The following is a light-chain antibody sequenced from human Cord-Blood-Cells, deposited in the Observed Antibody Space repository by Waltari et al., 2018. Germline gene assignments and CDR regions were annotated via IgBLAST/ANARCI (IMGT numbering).Light chain of an antibody. CDR3: AAWDDSLSGYV. CDR2: RNN. V-gene: IGLV1-47*01. CDR1: SSNIGSNY. J-gene: IGLJ1*01. Sequence: QSVLTQPPSASGTPGQRVTISCSASSSNIGSNYVYWYQQLPGTAPKLLIDRNNQRPSGVPDRFSGSKSGTSASLAISGLRSEDEADYYCAAWDDSLSGYVFGTGTKVTVL.